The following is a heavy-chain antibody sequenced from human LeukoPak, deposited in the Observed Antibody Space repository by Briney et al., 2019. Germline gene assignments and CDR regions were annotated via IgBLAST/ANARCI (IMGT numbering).Heavy chain of an antibody. Sequence: SETLSLTCSVSGYSISSGSYWGWIRQPPGKGLEWIGSIYHSGSTYYNPSLKSRVTISVDTSKNQFSLKLSSVTAADTAVYYCVTDQTGRHPYFFDYWGQGTLVTVSS. CDR3: VTDQTGRHPYFFDY. CDR2: IYHSGST. CDR1: GYSISSGSY. D-gene: IGHD3-10*01. V-gene: IGHV4-38-2*02. J-gene: IGHJ4*02.